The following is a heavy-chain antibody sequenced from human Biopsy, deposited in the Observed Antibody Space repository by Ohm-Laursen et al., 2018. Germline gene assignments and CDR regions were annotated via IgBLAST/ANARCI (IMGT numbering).Heavy chain of an antibody. CDR3: AKDRRTMRIWYFDL. CDR1: GLTFATYG. D-gene: IGHD4/OR15-4a*01. CDR2: ISSSGNST. Sequence: SLRLSCAAAGLTFATYGMSWVRQAPGKGLEWVSGISSSGNSTYYAGSVKGRFTISRDNSKNTLYLQLNSLRVDDTAVYYCAKDRRTMRIWYFDLWGRGTLVTVSS. V-gene: IGHV3-23*01. J-gene: IGHJ2*01.